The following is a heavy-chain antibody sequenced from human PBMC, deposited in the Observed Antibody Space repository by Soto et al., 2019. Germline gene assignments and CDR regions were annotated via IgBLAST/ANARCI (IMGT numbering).Heavy chain of an antibody. V-gene: IGHV4-31*01. D-gene: IGHD2-15*01. J-gene: IGHJ3*01. Sequence: QVQLQESGPGLVEPSQTLSLTCTVSGDSISSGGYYWSWIRQHPGKGLEWIGYIYNSGSTYYNPSLKSLVSMSIDTSKNQFSVNLNSVTAADTAMYYCAARPGYCSGGKCYSGSAFYLCGQGTMVTVSA. CDR1: GDSISSGGYY. CDR2: IYNSGST. CDR3: AARPGYCSGGKCYSGSAFYL.